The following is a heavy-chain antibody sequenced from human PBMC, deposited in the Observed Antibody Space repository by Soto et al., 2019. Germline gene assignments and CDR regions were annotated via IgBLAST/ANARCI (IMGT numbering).Heavy chain of an antibody. Sequence: GGSLRLSCAASGFTFSSYAMHWVRQAPGKELEWVAVISYDGSNKYYADSVKGRFTISRDNSKNTLYLQMNSLRAEDTAVYYCAKVDQDTLGGAIPLDYYGMDVWGQGTTVTGSS. J-gene: IGHJ6*02. D-gene: IGHD1-26*01. CDR3: AKVDQDTLGGAIPLDYYGMDV. V-gene: IGHV3-30*04. CDR2: ISYDGSNK. CDR1: GFTFSSYA.